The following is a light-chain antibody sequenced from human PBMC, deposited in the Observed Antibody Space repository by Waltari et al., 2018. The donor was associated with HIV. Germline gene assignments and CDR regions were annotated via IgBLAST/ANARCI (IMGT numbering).Light chain of an antibody. V-gene: IGLV2-14*03. Sequence: QSALTQPASVSGSPGQSITISCTGTSSDVRDYDYVPWYQQHPGKAPKLMIYDDNNRPSGVSHRFSGSKSATTASLTISGLQAEDEADYYCSSYTTSSTYVFGTGTKVTVL. CDR3: SSYTTSSTYV. J-gene: IGLJ1*01. CDR2: DDN. CDR1: SSDVRDYDY.